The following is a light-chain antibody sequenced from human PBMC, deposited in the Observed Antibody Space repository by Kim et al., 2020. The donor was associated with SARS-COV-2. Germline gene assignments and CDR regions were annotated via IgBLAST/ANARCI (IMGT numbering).Light chain of an antibody. CDR3: AAWDDSLSAWV. CDR1: SSNIGVNS. J-gene: IGLJ3*02. CDR2: GNS. Sequence: GQRVTISCSRSSSNIGVNSVYWFQQLPGTAPKLLIYGNSQRPSGVPDRFSASKSGTSASLAVSGLRSDDEADFYCAAWDDSLSAWVFGGGTQLTVL. V-gene: IGLV1-47*01.